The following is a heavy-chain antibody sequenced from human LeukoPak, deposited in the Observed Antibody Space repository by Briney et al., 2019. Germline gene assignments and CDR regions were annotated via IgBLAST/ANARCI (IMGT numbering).Heavy chain of an antibody. D-gene: IGHD3-9*01. V-gene: IGHV3-49*03. CDR2: IRSKAYGGTT. J-gene: IGHJ4*02. CDR3: TSWDYDILTGYYFSPNY. CDR1: GFTFGDYA. Sequence: TGGSLRLSCTASGFTFGDYAMSWFRQAPGKGLEWVGFIRSKAYGGTTEYAASVKGRFTISRDDSKSIAYLQMNSLKTEDTAVYYCTSWDYDILTGYYFSPNYWGQGTLVTVSS.